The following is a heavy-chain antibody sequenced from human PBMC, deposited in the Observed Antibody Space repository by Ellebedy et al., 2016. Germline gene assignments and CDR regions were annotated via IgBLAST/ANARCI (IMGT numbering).Heavy chain of an antibody. J-gene: IGHJ1*01. CDR1: GFTFSSYA. CDR3: AKDGDYCIGGSCYSG. V-gene: IGHV3-23*01. Sequence: GGSLRLSXAASGFTFSSYAMSWVRQAPGKGLQWVSSLSGSGGSRYYADSVTGRFTISRDNSKNTLYLQMNSLRAEDTAMYYCAKDGDYCIGGSCYSGWGQGTLVTVSS. CDR2: LSGSGGSR. D-gene: IGHD2-15*01.